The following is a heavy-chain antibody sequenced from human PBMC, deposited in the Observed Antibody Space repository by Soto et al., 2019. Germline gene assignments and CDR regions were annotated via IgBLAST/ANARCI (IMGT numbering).Heavy chain of an antibody. V-gene: IGHV3-23*01. CDR2: IGGSGAT. Sequence: EMQLLESGGGLVQPGGSLRLSCAASGFTVSTYAMSWVRQAPGKGLEWVSTIGGSGATYYADSVKGRFTISRDNSKNTRSLQMNSLIAEDTAVYYGAKRGTYPLLYFAYWGQGNLVTVSS. CDR3: AKRGTYPLLYFAY. D-gene: IGHD1-26*01. CDR1: GFTVSTYA. J-gene: IGHJ4*02.